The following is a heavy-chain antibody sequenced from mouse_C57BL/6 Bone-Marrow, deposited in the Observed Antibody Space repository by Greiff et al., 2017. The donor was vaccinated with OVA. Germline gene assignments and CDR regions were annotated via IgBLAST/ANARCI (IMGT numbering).Heavy chain of an antibody. CDR3: AREGYYYGSSFFDY. CDR1: GYAFSSYW. Sequence: VQLQQSGAELVKPAASVKISCKASGYAFSSYWMNWVKQRPGKGLEWIGQIYPGDGDTNYNGKFKGKATLTADKSSSTAYMQLSSLTSEDSAVYFCAREGYYYGSSFFDYWGQGTTLTVSS. CDR2: IYPGDGDT. V-gene: IGHV1-80*01. J-gene: IGHJ2*01. D-gene: IGHD1-1*01.